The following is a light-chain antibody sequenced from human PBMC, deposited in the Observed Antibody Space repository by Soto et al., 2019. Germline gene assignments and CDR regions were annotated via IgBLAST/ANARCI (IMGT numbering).Light chain of an antibody. CDR2: AAS. CDR3: QQYGSSVTWT. Sequence: EVVLTQSPGTVSLSPEERATLSCRASQSVTSNYLAWYQQKPGQAPRLLIYAASSRATGIPDRFSGSGSGTDFTLSISRLEPEDFAVYYCQQYGSSVTWTFGQGTKVESK. CDR1: QSVTSNY. V-gene: IGKV3-20*01. J-gene: IGKJ1*01.